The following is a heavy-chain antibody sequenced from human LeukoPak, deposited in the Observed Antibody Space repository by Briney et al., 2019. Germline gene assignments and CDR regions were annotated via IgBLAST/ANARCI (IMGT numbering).Heavy chain of an antibody. CDR2: IYTSGGT. CDR1: GDSISSYY. CDR3: ARLTRLSTSPDRYYLDY. V-gene: IGHV4-4*09. D-gene: IGHD6-6*01. J-gene: IGHJ4*02. Sequence: SETLSLTCTVSGDSISSYYWSWIRQPPGKGLEWIGYIYTSGGTNYIPSVKGRVTISIDTSKNQFSLKLNSVTAADSAVYYCARLTRLSTSPDRYYLDYWGQGTLVTVSS.